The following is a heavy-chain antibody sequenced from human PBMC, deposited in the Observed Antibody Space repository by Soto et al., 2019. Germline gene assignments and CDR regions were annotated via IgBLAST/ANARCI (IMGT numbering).Heavy chain of an antibody. J-gene: IGHJ6*03. CDR2: ISWDSDTI. CDR1: GFTFDDYA. Sequence: EVQLVESGGGLVQPGRSLRLSCAASGFTFDDYAMHWVRQAPGKGLEWVSGISWDSDTIDYADSVKGRLALSRDNDKNSLYLQMNSLRTQDTAFYYCAKGRHYCSTTSCYLGFYYMHGWGKGTTVTDSS. D-gene: IGHD2-2*01. CDR3: AKGRHYCSTTSCYLGFYYMHG. V-gene: IGHV3-9*01.